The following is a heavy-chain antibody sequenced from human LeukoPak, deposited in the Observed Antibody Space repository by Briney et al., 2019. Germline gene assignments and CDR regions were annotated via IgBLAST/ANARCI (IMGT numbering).Heavy chain of an antibody. J-gene: IGHJ3*01. CDR2: IKGNTDGGST. V-gene: IGHV3-15*01. D-gene: IGHD3-3*01. Sequence: GGSLRLSCAASGFTFSNAWMSWVRQAPGKGLEWVGRIKGNTDGGSTDYAAPVKGRFTISRDDSKNTLYLQMNSLKTEDTAVYYCTTGGERGYYDFWSGYYLNLWGQGTMVTVSS. CDR3: TTGGERGYYDFWSGYYLNL. CDR1: GFTFSNAW.